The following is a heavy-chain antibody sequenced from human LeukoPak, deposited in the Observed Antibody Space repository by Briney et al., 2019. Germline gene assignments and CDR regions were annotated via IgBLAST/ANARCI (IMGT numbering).Heavy chain of an antibody. D-gene: IGHD5-18*01. J-gene: IGHJ3*02. CDR3: SRALWIQLDDAFDI. CDR1: GFTFSSYA. V-gene: IGHV3-30-3*01. CDR2: ISYDGSNK. Sequence: PGRSLRLSCAASGFTFSSYAMHWVRQAPCKGLEWAAVISYDGSNKYYADSVKGRFIISRDNSKNTLYLQMNSLRAEDTAVYYCSRALWIQLDDAFDIWGQGTMVTVSS.